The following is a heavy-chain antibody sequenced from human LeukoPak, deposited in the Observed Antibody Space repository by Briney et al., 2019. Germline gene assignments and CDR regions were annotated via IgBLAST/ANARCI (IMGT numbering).Heavy chain of an antibody. J-gene: IGHJ5*02. Sequence: SETLSLTCTVSGGSISSYYWSWIRQPAGKGLEWIGRIYTSGSTNYNPSLKSRVTMSVDTSKNQFSLKLSSVTAADTAVYYCARGTASSYYDFWSGPLEDWFDPWGQGTLVTVSS. D-gene: IGHD3-3*01. CDR3: ARGTASSYYDFWSGPLEDWFDP. CDR1: GGSISSYY. CDR2: IYTSGST. V-gene: IGHV4-4*07.